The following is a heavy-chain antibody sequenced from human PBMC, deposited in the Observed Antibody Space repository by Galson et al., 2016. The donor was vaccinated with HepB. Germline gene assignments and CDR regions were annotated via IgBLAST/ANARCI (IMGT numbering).Heavy chain of an antibody. Sequence: QSGAEVKKPGESLKISCKGSGYRFSSYYIAWVRQMPGEGLEWMGIIYPGDSDTRYSPSFQGQVTISADKSITTAYLQWSSLKASDTAIYYCARSFQAYYFDYWGQGALVTVSS. CDR2: IYPGDSDT. J-gene: IGHJ4*02. CDR3: ARSFQAYYFDY. CDR1: GYRFSSYY. V-gene: IGHV5-51*01.